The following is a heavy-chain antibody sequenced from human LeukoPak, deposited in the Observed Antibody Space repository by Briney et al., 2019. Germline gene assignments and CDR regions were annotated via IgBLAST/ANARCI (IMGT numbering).Heavy chain of an antibody. V-gene: IGHV1-18*01. CDR1: GYTFTSYG. CDR3: ARSMVRGAAYYYYGMDV. Sequence: ASVKASCKAPGYTFTSYGISWVRQAPGQGLEWMGWIIAYNGNTNYAQKLQGRVTMATDTSTSTAYMELRSLRSDDTAVYYCARSMVRGAAYYYYGMDVWGQGTTVTVSS. CDR2: IIAYNGNT. J-gene: IGHJ6*02. D-gene: IGHD3-10*01.